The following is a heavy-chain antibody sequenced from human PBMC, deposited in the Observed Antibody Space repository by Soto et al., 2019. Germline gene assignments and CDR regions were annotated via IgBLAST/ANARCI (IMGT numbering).Heavy chain of an antibody. D-gene: IGHD4-17*01. CDR2: IYHSGST. CDR3: ARSQTTVTSYDY. Sequence: PSWILSLTCTVSGGSISSCSYYGGWIRQPPGKGLEWIGYIYHSGSTYYNPSLKSRVTISVDRSKNQFSLKLSSVTAADTAVYYCARSQTTVTSYDYWGQGTLVTVSS. J-gene: IGHJ4*02. CDR1: GGSISSCSYY. V-gene: IGHV4-39*07.